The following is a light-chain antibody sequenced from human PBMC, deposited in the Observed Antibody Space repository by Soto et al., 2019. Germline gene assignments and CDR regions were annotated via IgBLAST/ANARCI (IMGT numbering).Light chain of an antibody. Sequence: EIVMTQSPATLSVSPGERATLSCRASQSISSNLAWYQQRPGQAPRLLIYGASTRATGIPARFSGIGSGAEFTLTISSLQSEDFAVYYCQQYNDWLSFGQGTKVDIK. CDR3: QQYNDWLS. CDR1: QSISSN. V-gene: IGKV3-15*01. CDR2: GAS. J-gene: IGKJ1*01.